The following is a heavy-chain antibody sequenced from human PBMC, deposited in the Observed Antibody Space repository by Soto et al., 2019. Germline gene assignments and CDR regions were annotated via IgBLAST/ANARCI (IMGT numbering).Heavy chain of an antibody. CDR2: IYYSGST. D-gene: IGHD3-10*01. J-gene: IGHJ5*02. CDR1: GGSISSGGYY. V-gene: IGHV4-31*11. CDR3: AREIGGTMVRGVPYNWFDP. Sequence: SETLSLTCAVSGGSISSGGYYWSWIRQHPGKGLEWIGYIYYSGSTYYNPSLKSRVTISVDTSKNQFSLKLSSVTAADTAVYYCAREIGGTMVRGVPYNWFDPWGQGTLVTVSS.